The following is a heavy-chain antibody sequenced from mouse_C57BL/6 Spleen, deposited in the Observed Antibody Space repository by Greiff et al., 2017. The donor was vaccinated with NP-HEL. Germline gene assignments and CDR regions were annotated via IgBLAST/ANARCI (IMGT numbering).Heavy chain of an antibody. D-gene: IGHD1-1*01. J-gene: IGHJ3*01. CDR2: INPSTGGT. CDR3: ARSYYYGSSYAAY. V-gene: IGHV1-42*01. Sequence: VHVKQSGPELVKPGASVKISCKASGYSFTGYYMNWVKQSPEKSLEWIGEINPSTGGTTYNQKFKAKATLTVDKSSSTAYMQLKSLTSEDSAVYYCARSYYYGSSYAAYWGQGTLVTVSA. CDR1: GYSFTGYY.